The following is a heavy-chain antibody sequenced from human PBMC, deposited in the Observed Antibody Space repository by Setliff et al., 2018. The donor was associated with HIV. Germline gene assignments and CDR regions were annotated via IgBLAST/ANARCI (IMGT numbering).Heavy chain of an antibody. CDR1: GGNFSNYG. D-gene: IGHD1-20*01. CDR2: IIPVFETS. Sequence: SVKVSCMASGGNFSNYGISWVRQAPGQGLEYMGGIIPVFETSNYAQRFQGRVTITADESSSTAYMELSSLGYGDTAVYYCARVTTGVTDPLYYHYMDVWGKGTTVTVSS. CDR3: ARVTTGVTDPLYYHYMDV. J-gene: IGHJ6*03. V-gene: IGHV1-69*13.